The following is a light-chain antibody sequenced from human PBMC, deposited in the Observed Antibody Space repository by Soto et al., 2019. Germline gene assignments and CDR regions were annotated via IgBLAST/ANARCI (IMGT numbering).Light chain of an antibody. CDR3: SSYTSTSTYV. CDR2: VVI. V-gene: IGLV2-14*01. Sequence: QSVLTQPASVSGSPGQSVAISCTGTSSDVGGYNYVSWYQQYPGKAPKLMIQVVINRPSGVSDRFSGSKSGNTASLTISGLQAEDEADYYCSSYTSTSTYVFGSGTKVTVL. CDR1: SSDVGGYNY. J-gene: IGLJ1*01.